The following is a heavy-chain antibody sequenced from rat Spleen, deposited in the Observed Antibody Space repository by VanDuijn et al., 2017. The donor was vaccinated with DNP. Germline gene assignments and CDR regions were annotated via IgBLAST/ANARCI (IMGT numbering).Heavy chain of an antibody. CDR2: ISYDGSRT. CDR3: ARPDY. CDR1: GSTFSDFN. V-gene: IGHV5-7*01. J-gene: IGHJ2*01. Sequence: EVQLVESGGGLVQPGRSLKLSCAASGSTFSDFNMVWVRQAPKKGLEWVATISYDGSRTNYRDSVKGRFTISRDNAKSTLYLQMDSLRSEDTATYDCARPDYWGQGVMVTVTS.